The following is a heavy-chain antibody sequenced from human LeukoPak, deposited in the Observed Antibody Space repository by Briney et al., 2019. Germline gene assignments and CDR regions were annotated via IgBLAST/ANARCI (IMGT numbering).Heavy chain of an antibody. CDR3: AKALDSGALPRGASYFAY. Sequence: GRSLRLSCAASGFTFSTYAMSWVRQAPGKGLEWVSAISGSGGSTYYADYVKGRFTISRDNSKNTLYLQMNSLRAEDTAVYYCAKALDSGALPRGASYFAYWGQGTLVTVSS. CDR1: GFTFSTYA. V-gene: IGHV3-23*01. J-gene: IGHJ4*02. CDR2: ISGSGGST. D-gene: IGHD2-15*01.